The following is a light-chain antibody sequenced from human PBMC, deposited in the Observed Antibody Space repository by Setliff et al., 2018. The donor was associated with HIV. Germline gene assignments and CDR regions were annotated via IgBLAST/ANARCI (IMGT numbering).Light chain of an antibody. CDR1: SSDVGGYNY. CDR3: SSYTNSNSYV. CDR2: EVT. J-gene: IGLJ1*01. Sequence: QSALAQPASVSGSPGQSITMSCTGTSSDVGGYNYVSWYQHHPGKAPKLVIYEVTNRPSGVSSRFSGSKSGNTASLTIFGLQAEDEADYYCSSYTNSNSYVFGTGTKVTVL. V-gene: IGLV2-14*01.